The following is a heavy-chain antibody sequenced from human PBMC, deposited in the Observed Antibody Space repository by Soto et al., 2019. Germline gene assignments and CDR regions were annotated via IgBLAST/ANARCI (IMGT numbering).Heavy chain of an antibody. D-gene: IGHD2-21*01. J-gene: IGHJ4*02. CDR2: ISGSGGTT. CDR1: GFTFSSYA. V-gene: IGHV3-23*01. CDR3: AKSQKVISTSFDY. Sequence: GGSMRLSCVASGFTFSSYAWNWVRQAPGRGLEWVSAISGSGGTTYYPHSVTGRFTISRDNSKNTLFLQISSLRAEDAAIYYCAKSQKVISTSFDYWGQGSLVTVSS.